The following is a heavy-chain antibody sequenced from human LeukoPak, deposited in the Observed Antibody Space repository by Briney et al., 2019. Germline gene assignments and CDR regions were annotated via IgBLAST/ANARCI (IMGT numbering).Heavy chain of an antibody. Sequence: SEALSLTCTVSGASISRTNFHWGWIRQAPGKGLEWIGSIYHTGSTFYNPSLKSRLTISVDTSKNQFSLKLSSVTAADTAVYYCARQNRYYDSSGYYNYWGQGTLVTVSS. D-gene: IGHD3-22*01. J-gene: IGHJ4*02. CDR1: GASISRTNFH. V-gene: IGHV4-39*01. CDR3: ARQNRYYDSSGYYNY. CDR2: IYHTGST.